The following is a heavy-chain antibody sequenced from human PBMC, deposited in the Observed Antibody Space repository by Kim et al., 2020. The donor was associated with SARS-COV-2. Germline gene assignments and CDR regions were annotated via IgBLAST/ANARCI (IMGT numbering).Heavy chain of an antibody. CDR3: ARRRDGYYPIDS. J-gene: IGHJ4*02. CDR2: TNGHGTTS. Sequence: GGSLRLSCAASGFTFSSYAMTWVRQAPGKGLEWVSTTNGHGTTSYNRDSVKGRLTIYRDNSRSTLYLQMNNLRAEDTAIYYCARRRDGYYPIDSWGQGTLVTVSS. D-gene: IGHD1-26*01. V-gene: IGHV3-23*01. CDR1: GFTFSSYA.